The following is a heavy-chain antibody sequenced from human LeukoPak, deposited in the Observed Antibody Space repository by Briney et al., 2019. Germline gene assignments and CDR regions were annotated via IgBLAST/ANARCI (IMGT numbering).Heavy chain of an antibody. Sequence: SETLSLTCTVSGGSISSGGYYWSWIRQPPGKGLEWIGYIYHSGSTYYNPSLKSRVTISVDRSKNQFSLKLSSVTAADTAVYYCARGIWDCSSTSCYIQQPRDYYFDYWGQGTLVTVSS. CDR3: ARGIWDCSSTSCYIQQPRDYYFDY. J-gene: IGHJ4*02. V-gene: IGHV4-30-2*01. D-gene: IGHD2-2*02. CDR1: GGSISSGGYY. CDR2: IYHSGST.